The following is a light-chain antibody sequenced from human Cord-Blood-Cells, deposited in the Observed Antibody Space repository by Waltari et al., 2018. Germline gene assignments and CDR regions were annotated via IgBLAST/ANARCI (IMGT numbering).Light chain of an antibody. V-gene: IGLV2-8*01. CDR2: EVS. J-gene: IGLJ2*01. CDR3: SSYAGSNNLV. CDR1: SSDVGRYNY. Sequence: QSALTQPPSASGSPGQSVTISCTGTSSDVGRYNYVSWYQQHPGKAPKRMIYEVSNRPSGVPDRFSGSKSGNTASLTVSGLQAEDEADYYCSSYAGSNNLVFGGGTKLTVL.